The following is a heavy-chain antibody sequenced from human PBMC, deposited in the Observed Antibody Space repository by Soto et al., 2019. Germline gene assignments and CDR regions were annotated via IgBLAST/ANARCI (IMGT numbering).Heavy chain of an antibody. D-gene: IGHD6-19*01. CDR3: VKGGLGAVAV. CDR2: IISTGQST. CDR1: GFTFSTYA. J-gene: IGHJ4*02. Sequence: EVQLLESGGGLVKTGGSLRLSCAASGFTFSTYAMSWVRQAPGKGLEWVSTIISTGQSTYYTDSVRGRFTISRDNSKNTLYLQMNSLRAEDKAIYFCVKGGLGAVAVWGQGTLVTVSA. V-gene: IGHV3-23*01.